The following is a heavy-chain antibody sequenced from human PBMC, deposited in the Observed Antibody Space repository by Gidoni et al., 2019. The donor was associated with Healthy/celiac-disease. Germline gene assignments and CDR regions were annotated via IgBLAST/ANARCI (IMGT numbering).Heavy chain of an antibody. CDR3: ARPGSYYYYYMDV. V-gene: IGHV3-66*02. J-gene: IGHJ6*03. D-gene: IGHD3-10*01. Sequence: EVQLVESGGGLVQPGGSLRLSCAASGFTVSSNYMSWVRQAPGKGLEWVSVIYSGGSTYYADSVKGRFTISRDNSKNTLYLQMNSLRAEDTAVYYCARPGSYYYYYMDVWGKGTTVTVSS. CDR2: IYSGGST. CDR1: GFTVSSNY.